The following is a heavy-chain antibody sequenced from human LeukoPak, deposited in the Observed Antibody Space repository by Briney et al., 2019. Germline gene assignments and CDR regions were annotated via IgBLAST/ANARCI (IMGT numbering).Heavy chain of an antibody. CDR3: ARVKGRIAVAGTGDY. CDR2: ISAYNGNT. J-gene: IGHJ4*02. Sequence: GASVKVSCKASGCTFTSYGISWVRQAPGQGLEWMGWISAYNGNTNYAQKLQGRVTMTTDTSTSTAYMELRSLRSDDTAVYYCARVKGRIAVAGTGDYWGQGTLVTASS. V-gene: IGHV1-18*01. D-gene: IGHD6-19*01. CDR1: GCTFTSYG.